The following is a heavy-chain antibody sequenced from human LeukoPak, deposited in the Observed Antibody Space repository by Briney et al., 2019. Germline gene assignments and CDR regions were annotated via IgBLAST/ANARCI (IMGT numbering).Heavy chain of an antibody. D-gene: IGHD3-10*01. Sequence: SETLSLTCTVSGGSISSSSYYWGWIRQPPGKGLEWIGSIYYSGSTYYNPSLKSRVTISVDTSENQFSLKLSSVTAADTAVYYCARDRVKGFGELLSPYWYFDLWGRGTLVTVSS. CDR2: IYYSGST. V-gene: IGHV4-39*07. CDR1: GGSISSSSYY. CDR3: ARDRVKGFGELLSPYWYFDL. J-gene: IGHJ2*01.